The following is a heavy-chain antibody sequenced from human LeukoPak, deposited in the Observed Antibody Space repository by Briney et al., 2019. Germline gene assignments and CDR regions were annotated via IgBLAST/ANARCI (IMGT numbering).Heavy chain of an antibody. Sequence: SETLSLTCTVSGGSVSSSGSYYWTWIRQPLGKGLEWIGYIYYTGSTNYNPSLKSRVTISLDTSRNQVSLKLSSVTAADAAVYYCARGSGWYYYWGQGTLVTVSS. CDR1: GGSVSSSGSYY. CDR3: ARGSGWYYY. CDR2: IYYTGST. V-gene: IGHV4-61*01. D-gene: IGHD6-19*01. J-gene: IGHJ4*02.